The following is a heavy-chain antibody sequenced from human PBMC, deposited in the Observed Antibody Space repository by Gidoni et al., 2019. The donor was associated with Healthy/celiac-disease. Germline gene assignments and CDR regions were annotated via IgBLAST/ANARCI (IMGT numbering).Heavy chain of an antibody. D-gene: IGHD2-21*01. V-gene: IGHV4-4*02. J-gene: IGHJ6*02. CDR3: ARGITNCGGDCYYLWGNYYYGMDV. CDR1: GGSISSSNW. Sequence: QVQLQESGPGLVKPSGTLSLTCAVSGGSISSSNWWSWVRQPPGKGLEWIGEIYHSGSTNYNPSLKSRVTISVDKSKNQFSLKLSSVTAADTAVYYCARGITNCGGDCYYLWGNYYYGMDVWGQGTTVTVSS. CDR2: IYHSGST.